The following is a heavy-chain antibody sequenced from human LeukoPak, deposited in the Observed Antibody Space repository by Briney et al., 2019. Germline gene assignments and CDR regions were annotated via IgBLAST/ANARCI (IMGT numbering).Heavy chain of an antibody. CDR3: AKSRSSSCYGSIDC. D-gene: IGHD2-2*01. V-gene: IGHV3-23*01. CDR1: GFTFSSPA. Sequence: GGSLRLSCAASGFTFSSPAMSWVRQAPGKGLEWVSCITGTGGSTYYADSVKGRFTISRDNSKNTLYLQMNSLRVEDTAVYYCAKSRSSSCYGSIDCWGQGTLVNVSS. J-gene: IGHJ4*02. CDR2: ITGTGGST.